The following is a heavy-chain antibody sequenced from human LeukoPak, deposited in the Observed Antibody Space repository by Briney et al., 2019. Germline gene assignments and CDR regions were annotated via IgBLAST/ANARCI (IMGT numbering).Heavy chain of an antibody. V-gene: IGHV3-48*04. CDR1: GFTFSSYS. CDR3: SRLRGYSYGYADY. Sequence: GGSLRLSCAASGFTFSSYSMNWVRQAPGKGLEWVSYISSSGSTIDYAGSVKGRFTISRDNAKNSPYLQMNSLRAEDSAVYYCSRLRGYSYGYADYWGQGTLVTVSS. J-gene: IGHJ4*02. D-gene: IGHD5-18*01. CDR2: ISSSGSTI.